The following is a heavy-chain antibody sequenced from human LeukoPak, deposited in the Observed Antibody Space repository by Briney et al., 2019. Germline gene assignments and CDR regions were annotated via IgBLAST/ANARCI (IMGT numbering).Heavy chain of an antibody. V-gene: IGHV1-2*02. J-gene: IGHJ4*02. D-gene: IGHD3-10*01. CDR1: GDTFTGYY. CDR2: ITPNSGGT. CDR3: ARVYGSGSGPRQLAH. Sequence: ASVKVSCKTSGDTFTGYYIYWVRQAPGQGLEWMGWITPNSGGTTYAQKFQGRVTMTRDTSMSTAYMELSSLRSEDTAVYYCARVYGSGSGPRQLAHWGQGTLVTVSS.